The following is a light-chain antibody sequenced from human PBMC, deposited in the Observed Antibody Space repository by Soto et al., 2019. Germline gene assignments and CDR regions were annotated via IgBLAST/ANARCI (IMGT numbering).Light chain of an antibody. CDR1: SSDIGGYNY. CDR3: SSYTSSSTLI. CDR2: DVR. J-gene: IGLJ2*01. V-gene: IGLV2-14*01. Sequence: QSALTQPASVSGSPGQSITISCTGTSSDIGGYNYISWYQQLPGKAPKFIIYDVRNRPSGVSNRFSGSRSGNTASLTISGLQAEDEADYYSSSYTSSSTLIFGGGTKLTVL.